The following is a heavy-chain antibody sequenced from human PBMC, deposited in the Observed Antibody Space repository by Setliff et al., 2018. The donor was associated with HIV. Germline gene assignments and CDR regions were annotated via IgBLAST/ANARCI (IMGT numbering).Heavy chain of an antibody. CDR3: AAIAAAALRGTFDI. CDR2: ISGYNGNT. V-gene: IGHV1-18*01. CDR1: GYTFTSYG. Sequence: ASVKVSCMASGYTFTSYGISWVRQAPGQGLEWMGWISGYNGNTNYAQKLQGRVTMTTDTSTSTAYMELRSLRSDDTAVYYCAAIAAAALRGTFDIWGQGTMVTVSS. D-gene: IGHD6-13*01. J-gene: IGHJ3*02.